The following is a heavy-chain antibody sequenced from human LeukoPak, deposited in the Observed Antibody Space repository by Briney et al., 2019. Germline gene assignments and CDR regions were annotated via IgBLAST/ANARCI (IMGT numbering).Heavy chain of an antibody. Sequence: PSETLSLTCTVSGGSISSYYWSWIRQPPGKGLEWIGYIYYSGSTNYIPSLKSRVTVSVDTSKNQFSLKLSSVTAADTAVYYCARHIYGGNPFDYWGQGTLVTVSS. V-gene: IGHV4-59*08. J-gene: IGHJ4*02. D-gene: IGHD4-23*01. CDR2: IYYSGST. CDR3: ARHIYGGNPFDY. CDR1: GGSISSYY.